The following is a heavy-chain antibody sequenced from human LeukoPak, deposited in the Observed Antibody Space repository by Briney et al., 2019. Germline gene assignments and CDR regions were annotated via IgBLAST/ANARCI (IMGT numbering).Heavy chain of an antibody. V-gene: IGHV3-7*01. CDR1: GFTFSSYA. CDR3: ARDDSSTPDYFDY. J-gene: IGHJ4*02. D-gene: IGHD6-13*01. CDR2: IKQDGSEK. Sequence: GGSLRLSCAASGFTFSSYAMSWVRQAPGKGLEWVANIKQDGSEKYYVDSVKGRFTISRDNAKNSLYLQMNSLRAEDTAVYYCARDDSSTPDYFDYWGQGTLVTVSS.